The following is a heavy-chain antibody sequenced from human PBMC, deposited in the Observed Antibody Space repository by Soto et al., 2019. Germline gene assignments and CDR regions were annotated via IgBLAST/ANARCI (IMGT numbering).Heavy chain of an antibody. J-gene: IGHJ3*02. CDR3: ARARRDGYKSLLGGAFDI. Sequence: GESLKISCKGSGYSFTSYWIGWVRQMPGKGLEWMGIIYPGDSDTRYSPSFQGQVTISADKSISTAYLQWSSLKASDTAMYYCARARRDGYKSLLGGAFDISGQATMVTVSS. CDR2: IYPGDSDT. D-gene: IGHD3-16*01. V-gene: IGHV5-51*01. CDR1: GYSFTSYW.